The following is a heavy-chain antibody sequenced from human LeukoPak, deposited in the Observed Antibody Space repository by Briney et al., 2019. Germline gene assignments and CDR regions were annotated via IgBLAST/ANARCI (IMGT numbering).Heavy chain of an antibody. CDR2: ISSSGSTI. D-gene: IGHD1-26*01. V-gene: IGHV3-11*04. J-gene: IGHJ4*02. Sequence: GGSLRLSCVASGFTFSDYYMSWIRQAPGKGLEWVSYISSSGSTIYYADSVKGRFTISRDNSKNTLYLQMNSLRAEDTAVYYCARGSGGSYYYFDYWGQGTLVTVSS. CDR1: GFTFSDYY. CDR3: ARGSGGSYYYFDY.